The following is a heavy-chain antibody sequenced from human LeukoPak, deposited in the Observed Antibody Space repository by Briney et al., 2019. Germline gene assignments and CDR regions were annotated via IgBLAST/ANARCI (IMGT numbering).Heavy chain of an antibody. Sequence: SETLSLTCTVSGGSIRSRSYYWDWIRQPPGKGLEWIGNLYYSGSTYYNPSLKSRVTISVDTSKNQFYLKLSSVTAADTAVYYCARPSGDSSGHGGFDIWGQGTMVTVSS. CDR1: GGSIRSRSYY. V-gene: IGHV4-39*01. J-gene: IGHJ3*02. CDR3: ARPSGDSSGHGGFDI. D-gene: IGHD3-22*01. CDR2: LYYSGST.